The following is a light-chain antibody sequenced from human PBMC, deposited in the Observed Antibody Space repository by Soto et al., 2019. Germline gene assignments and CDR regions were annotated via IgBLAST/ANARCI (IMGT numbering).Light chain of an antibody. V-gene: IGKV1-5*03. CDR2: KAS. CDR1: QTISSW. J-gene: IGKJ5*01. Sequence: DIQRTQSPSTLSASVGDRVTITCRASQTISSWLAWYQKKPGKVPKLLIYKASSLESGVPSRFSGSGSGTEFNLTISRVQTDDFATYYCQHYNSYPYTFGQGTRLEIK. CDR3: QHYNSYPYT.